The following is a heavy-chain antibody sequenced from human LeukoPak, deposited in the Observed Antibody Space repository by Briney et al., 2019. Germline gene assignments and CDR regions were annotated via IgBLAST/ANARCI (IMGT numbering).Heavy chain of an antibody. V-gene: IGHV3-23*01. D-gene: IGHD6-19*01. CDR1: GFTFSSYA. J-gene: IGHJ4*02. CDR3: AKKGSGWYTQYYFDY. Sequence: GGSLRLSCAASGFTFSSYAMSWVRQAPGKGLEWVSAISSSGGSTYYADSVKGRFTISRDNSKNTLYLQINSLRAEDTAVYYCAKKGSGWYTQYYFDYWGQGTLVTVSS. CDR2: ISSSGGST.